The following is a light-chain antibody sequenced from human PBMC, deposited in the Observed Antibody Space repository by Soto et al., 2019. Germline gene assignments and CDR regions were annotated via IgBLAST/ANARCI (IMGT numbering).Light chain of an antibody. Sequence: DIQMTQSPSSLSASVGDRVTITCRASQSISSYLNWYQQKPGKAPKLLIYAASSLQSGVPSRFSGSGSGTDFTLTIRSLQPEDFATYYCQQSYSTPLTFGGVTKVEIK. CDR2: AAS. CDR3: QQSYSTPLT. V-gene: IGKV1-39*01. J-gene: IGKJ4*01. CDR1: QSISSY.